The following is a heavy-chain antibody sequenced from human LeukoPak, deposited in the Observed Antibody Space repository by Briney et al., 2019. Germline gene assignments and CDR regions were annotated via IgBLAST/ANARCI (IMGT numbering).Heavy chain of an antibody. CDR3: ARHGSGWYW. CDR1: GGSISSSSHY. V-gene: IGHV4-39*01. CDR2: IYYSGST. J-gene: IGHJ4*02. D-gene: IGHD6-19*01. Sequence: PSETLSLTCTVSGGSISSSSHYWGWIRQPPGKGLEWIGSIYYSGSTYYNPSLKSRVTISVDTSKNQFSLKLSSVTAADTAVYYCARHGSGWYWWGQGTLVTVSS.